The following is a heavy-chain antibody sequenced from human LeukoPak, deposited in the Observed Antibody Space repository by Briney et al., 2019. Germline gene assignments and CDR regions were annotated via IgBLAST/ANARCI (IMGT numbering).Heavy chain of an antibody. CDR2: ISGDGVST. J-gene: IGHJ4*02. V-gene: IGHV3-43*02. Sequence: GGSLRLSCVASGLPIADFAMHWVRRAPGNGLEWVSLISGDGVSTFYADSVKGRFSISRDNSKNSLYLEMNSLRTEDAAMYYCAKESGKFDYWGQGTLVAVSS. CDR3: AKESGKFDY. CDR1: GLPIADFA.